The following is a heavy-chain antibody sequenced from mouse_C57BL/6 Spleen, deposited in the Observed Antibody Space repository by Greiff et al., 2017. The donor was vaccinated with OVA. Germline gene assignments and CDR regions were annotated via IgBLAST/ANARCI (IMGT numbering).Heavy chain of an antibody. V-gene: IGHV14-1*01. Sequence: DVKLQESGAELVRPGASVKLSCTASGFNIKDYYMHWVKQRPEQGLEWIGRIDPEDGDTEYAPKFQGKATMTADTSSNTAYLQLSSLTSEDTAVYYCTTDTTVVADFDDWGQGTTLTVSS. D-gene: IGHD1-1*01. CDR3: TTDTTVVADFDD. CDR2: IDPEDGDT. J-gene: IGHJ2*01. CDR1: GFNIKDYY.